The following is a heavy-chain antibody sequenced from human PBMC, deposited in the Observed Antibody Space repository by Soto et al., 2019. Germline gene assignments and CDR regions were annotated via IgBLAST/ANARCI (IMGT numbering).Heavy chain of an antibody. D-gene: IGHD1-26*01. CDR1: GYTFTSYA. J-gene: IGHJ4*02. Sequence: QVQLVQSGAEVKKPGASVKVSCKASGYTFTSYAMHWVRQAPGQRLEWMGWINAGNGNTKYSQKFQGRVTITRDTSASTAYMELSSLRSEDTAVYSCASSSGSYWQLDYWGQGTLVTVSS. CDR3: ASSSGSYWQLDY. CDR2: INAGNGNT. V-gene: IGHV1-3*01.